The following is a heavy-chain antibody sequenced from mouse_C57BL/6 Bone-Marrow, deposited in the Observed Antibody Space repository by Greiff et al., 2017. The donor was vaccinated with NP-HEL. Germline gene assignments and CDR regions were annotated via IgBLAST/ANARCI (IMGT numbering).Heavy chain of an antibody. D-gene: IGHD2-1*01. CDR2: IDPNSGGT. Sequence: QVQLKQPGAELVKPGASVKLSCKASGYTFTSYWMHWVKQRPGRGLEWIGRIDPNSGGTKYNEKFKSKATLTVDKPSSTAYMQLSSLTSEDSAVYYCARSVYGHYPFAYWGQGTLVPVSA. J-gene: IGHJ3*01. CDR1: GYTFTSYW. CDR3: ARSVYGHYPFAY. V-gene: IGHV1-72*01.